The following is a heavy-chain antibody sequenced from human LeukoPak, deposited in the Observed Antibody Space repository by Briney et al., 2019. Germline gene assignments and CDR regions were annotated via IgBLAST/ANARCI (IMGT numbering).Heavy chain of an antibody. CDR2: IYYSGST. Sequence: PSETLSPTCTVSGGSISSYYWSWIRQPPGKGLEWIGYIYYSGSTNYNPSLKSRVTISVDTSKNQFSLKLSSVTAADTAAYYCARHMDYYDSSGFYFDIWGQGTMVTVSS. V-gene: IGHV4-59*08. CDR1: GGSISSYY. CDR3: ARHMDYYDSSGFYFDI. J-gene: IGHJ3*02. D-gene: IGHD3-22*01.